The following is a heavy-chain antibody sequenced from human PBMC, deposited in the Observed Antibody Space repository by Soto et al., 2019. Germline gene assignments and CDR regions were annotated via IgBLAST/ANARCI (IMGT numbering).Heavy chain of an antibody. Sequence: SETLSLTCTVSGGSISSSSYYWGWIRQPPGKGLEWIGSIYYSGSTYYNPSLKSRVTISVDTSKNQFSLKLSSVTAADTAVYYCATVEAPPHGDYGGSYYYGMDVWGQGTTVTVSS. CDR2: IYYSGST. CDR1: GGSISSSSYY. D-gene: IGHD4-17*01. CDR3: ATVEAPPHGDYGGSYYYGMDV. J-gene: IGHJ6*02. V-gene: IGHV4-39*01.